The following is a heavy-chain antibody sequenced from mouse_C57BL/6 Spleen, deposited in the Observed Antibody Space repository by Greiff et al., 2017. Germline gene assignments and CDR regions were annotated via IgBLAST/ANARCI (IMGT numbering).Heavy chain of an antibody. D-gene: IGHD1-1*01. J-gene: IGHJ4*01. CDR2: INPGSGGT. CDR1: GYAFTNYL. Sequence: VQLQQSGAELVRPGTSVKVSCKASGYAFTNYLIEWVKQRPGQGLEWIGVINPGSGGTNYNEKFKGKATLTADKSSSTAYMQHSSLTSEDSAVYFCAGGGVVADYYAMDYWGQGTSVTVSS. V-gene: IGHV1-54*01. CDR3: AGGGVVADYYAMDY.